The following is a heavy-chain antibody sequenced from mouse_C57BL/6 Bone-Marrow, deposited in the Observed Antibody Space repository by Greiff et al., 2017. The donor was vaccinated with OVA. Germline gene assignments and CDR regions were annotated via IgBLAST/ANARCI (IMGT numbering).Heavy chain of an antibody. Sequence: LVESGPELVKPGASVKISCKASGYSFTGYYMNWVKQSPEKSLEWIGEINPSTGGTTYNQKFKAKATLTVDKSSSTAYMQLKSLPSEDSAVYYCARDYYGKDYWGQGTTLTVSS. J-gene: IGHJ2*01. CDR2: INPSTGGT. V-gene: IGHV1-42*01. D-gene: IGHD1-1*01. CDR1: GYSFTGYY. CDR3: ARDYYGKDY.